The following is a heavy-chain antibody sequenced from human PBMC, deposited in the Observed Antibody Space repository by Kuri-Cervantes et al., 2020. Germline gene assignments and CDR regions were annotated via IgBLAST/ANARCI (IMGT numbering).Heavy chain of an antibody. V-gene: IGHV4-4*02. D-gene: IGHD1-14*01. CDR1: GDSIVSSHS. Sequence: GSLRLSCAVSGDSIVSSHSWTWVRLYPGKGLEWLGGIYHTGNAHYNPSLRSRVAFLVDTSKNHFSLRLNSVTAADSAVYYCARQVEPLSLSDSWGPGIQVTVSS. CDR3: ARQVEPLSLSDS. CDR2: IYHTGNA. J-gene: IGHJ5*01.